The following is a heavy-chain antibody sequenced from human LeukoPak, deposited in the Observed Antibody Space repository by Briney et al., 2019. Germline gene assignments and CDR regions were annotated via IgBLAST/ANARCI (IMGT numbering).Heavy chain of an antibody. D-gene: IGHD6-13*01. CDR2: ISGSGGST. J-gene: IGHJ4*02. CDR3: ARKSTAARLDDY. Sequence: GGSLRLSCAASGFTFSSYAMSWVRQAPGKGLEWVSAISGSGGSTYYADFVKGRFTISRDNSKNTLYLQMNSLRAEDTAVYYCARKSTAARLDDYWGQGTLVTVSS. V-gene: IGHV3-23*01. CDR1: GFTFSSYA.